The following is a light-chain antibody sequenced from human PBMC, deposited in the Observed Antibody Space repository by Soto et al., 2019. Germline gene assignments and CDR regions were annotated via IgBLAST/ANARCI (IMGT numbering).Light chain of an antibody. V-gene: IGLV2-23*02. CDR1: SSDVGSYNL. J-gene: IGLJ2*01. CDR2: EVS. Sequence: QSALTQPASVSGSPGQSITISCTGTSSDVGSYNLVSWYQQHPGKAPKLMIYEVSKRPSGVSTRFSGSKSGNTASLTISGLQAEDEADYYCYSYTGSSTFEIFGGGTKLTVL. CDR3: YSYTGSSTFEI.